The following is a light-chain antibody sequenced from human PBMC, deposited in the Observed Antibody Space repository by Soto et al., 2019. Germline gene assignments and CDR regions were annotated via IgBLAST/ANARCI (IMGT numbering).Light chain of an antibody. CDR2: QDS. CDR3: QAWDSSTVV. J-gene: IGLJ2*01. CDR1: KLGDKY. Sequence: SYELTQPPSVSVSPGQTASITCPGDKLGDKYACWYQQKPVKSPVLVIYQDSKRLSGIPERFSGSNSGNTATLTISGTQAMDEDDYYCQAWDSSTVVFGGGTKVTV. V-gene: IGLV3-1*01.